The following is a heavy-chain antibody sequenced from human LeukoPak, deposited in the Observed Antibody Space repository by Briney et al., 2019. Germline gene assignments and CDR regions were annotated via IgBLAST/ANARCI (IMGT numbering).Heavy chain of an antibody. CDR3: ARDRGLYDSSGYYYLDY. V-gene: IGHV3-21*01. D-gene: IGHD3-22*01. J-gene: IGHJ4*02. Sequence: GGSLRLSCAASGFTFSSYSMNWVRQAPGKGLEWVSSISSSSSYIYYADSVKGRFTISRDNAKNSLYLQMNSLRAEDTAVYYCARDRGLYDSSGYYYLDYWGQGTLVTVSS. CDR2: ISSSSSYI. CDR1: GFTFSSYS.